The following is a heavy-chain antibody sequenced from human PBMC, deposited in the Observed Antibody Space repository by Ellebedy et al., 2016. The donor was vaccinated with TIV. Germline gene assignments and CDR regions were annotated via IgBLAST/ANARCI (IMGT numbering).Heavy chain of an antibody. D-gene: IGHD6-19*01. CDR2: INPNSGGT. J-gene: IGHJ4*02. V-gene: IGHV1-2*02. CDR1: GYTFTGYY. CDR3: ARLFAVADRRGGY. Sequence: ASVKVSCKASGYTFTGYYMHWVRQAPGQGLEWMGWINPNSGGTKYAQKFQGRVTMTRDTSISTAYMELSRLRSDDTAVYYCARLFAVADRRGGYWGQGTLVTVSS.